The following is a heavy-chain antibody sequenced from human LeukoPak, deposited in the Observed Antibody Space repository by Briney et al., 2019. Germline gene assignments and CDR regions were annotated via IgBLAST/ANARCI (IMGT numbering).Heavy chain of an antibody. CDR1: GFTFSSYW. D-gene: IGHD4-23*01. CDR3: ARDPPLRWYGGYYYYYYMDV. J-gene: IGHJ6*03. CDR2: IKQDGCEK. Sequence: GGSLRLSCAASGFTFSSYWMSWVRQAPGKGLEWVANIKQDGCEKYYVDSVKGRFTISRDNAKNSLHLQMNSLRAEDTAVYYCARDPPLRWYGGYYYYYYMDVWGKGTTVTVSS. V-gene: IGHV3-7*01.